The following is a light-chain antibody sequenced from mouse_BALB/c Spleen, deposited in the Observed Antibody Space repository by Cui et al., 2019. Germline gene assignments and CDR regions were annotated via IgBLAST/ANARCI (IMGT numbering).Light chain of an antibody. CDR2: LTS. CDR1: SSVSY. CDR3: QQWSSNPLT. V-gene: IGKV4-68*01. Sequence: QIVLTQSPALTCAAPGEKVTMTCSASSSVSYMYWYQQKPRSSPKPWIYLTSNLASGVPARFSGSGSGTSYSLTSSSMEAEDAATYYCQQWSSNPLTFGAGTKLELK. J-gene: IGKJ5*01.